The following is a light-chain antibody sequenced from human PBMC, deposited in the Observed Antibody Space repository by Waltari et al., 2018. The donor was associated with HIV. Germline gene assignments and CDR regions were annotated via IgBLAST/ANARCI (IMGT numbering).Light chain of an antibody. CDR2: PAS. V-gene: IGKV3-15*01. CDR1: QSVSSN. J-gene: IGKJ3*01. Sequence: EIVMTQSPATLSVSPGERATLSCRASQSVSSNLAWYQQKPGQAPRLPPPPASTRPPGIPARFSGSGSGTEFTLTISSLQSEDFAVYYCQQYNNWPSFTFGPGTKVDIK. CDR3: QQYNNWPSFT.